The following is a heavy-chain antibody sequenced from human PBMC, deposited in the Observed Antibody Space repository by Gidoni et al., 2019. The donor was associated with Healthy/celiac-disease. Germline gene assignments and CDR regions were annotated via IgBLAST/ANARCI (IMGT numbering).Heavy chain of an antibody. D-gene: IGHD2-15*01. CDR2: INHSGST. V-gene: IGHV4-34*01. J-gene: IGHJ6*02. CDR1: GGSFSGYY. CDR3: ARAERISGLRPGMDV. Sequence: QVQLQQWGAGLLKPSETLSLTCAVYGGSFSGYYWSWIRQPPGKGLEWIGEINHSGSTNYNPSLKRRVTISVDTSKNQFSLKLSSVTAADTAVYYCARAERISGLRPGMDVWGQGTTVTVSS.